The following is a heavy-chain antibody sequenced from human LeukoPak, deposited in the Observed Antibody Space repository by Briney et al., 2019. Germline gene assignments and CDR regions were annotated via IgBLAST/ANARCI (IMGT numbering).Heavy chain of an antibody. J-gene: IGHJ4*02. CDR2: IYNGFNT. CDR1: GFTVSSNY. D-gene: IGHD2-2*01. Sequence: PGGSLTLSCAASGFTVSSNYMRWVRQAPGKGLEWVSVIYNGFNTFYVDSVKGRFTISRHHSKNTLYLQMNSLRPADTAVYYCARLFQLLSPGKGGFDYWGQGTLVTVSS. V-gene: IGHV3-53*04. CDR3: ARLFQLLSPGKGGFDY.